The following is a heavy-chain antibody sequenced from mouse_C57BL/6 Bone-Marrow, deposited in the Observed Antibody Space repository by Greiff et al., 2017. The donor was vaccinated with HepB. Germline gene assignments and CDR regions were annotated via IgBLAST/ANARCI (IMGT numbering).Heavy chain of an antibody. J-gene: IGHJ1*03. CDR2: IYPGDGDT. V-gene: IGHV1-82*01. CDR3: ARERNYYGSSYWYFDV. Sequence: LVESGPELVKPGASVKISCKASGYAFSSSWMNWVKQRPGKGLEWIGRIYPGDGDTNYNGKFKGKATLTADKSSSTAYMQLSSLTSEDSAVYFCARERNYYGSSYWYFDVWGTGTTVTVSS. CDR1: GYAFSSSW. D-gene: IGHD1-1*01.